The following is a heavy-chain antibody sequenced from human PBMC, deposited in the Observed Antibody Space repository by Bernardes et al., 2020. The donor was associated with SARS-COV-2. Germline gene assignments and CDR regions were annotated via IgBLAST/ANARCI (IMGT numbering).Heavy chain of an antibody. CDR1: GYSFTSYW. J-gene: IGHJ4*02. Sequence: GESLKISCKGSGYSFTSYWISWVRQMPGKGLEWMGRIDPSDSYTNYSPSFQGHVTISADKSISTAYLQWSSLKASDTAMYYCAKYCSSTSCYLSSWGQGTLVTVSS. D-gene: IGHD2-2*01. CDR2: IDPSDSYT. V-gene: IGHV5-10-1*01. CDR3: AKYCSSTSCYLSS.